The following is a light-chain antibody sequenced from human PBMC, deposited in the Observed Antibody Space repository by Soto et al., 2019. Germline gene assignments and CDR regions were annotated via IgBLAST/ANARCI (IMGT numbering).Light chain of an antibody. J-gene: IGKJ1*01. Sequence: EIVMTQSPATLSVSPGERATLSCRASQSVSSNLAWYQQKPGQAPRLLIYGASTRATGIPARFSGSGSGTEFTLTISSLQSEEVAVYYCKKYNKWPLWTFGQGTKVDIK. CDR1: QSVSSN. CDR2: GAS. V-gene: IGKV3-15*01. CDR3: KKYNKWPLWT.